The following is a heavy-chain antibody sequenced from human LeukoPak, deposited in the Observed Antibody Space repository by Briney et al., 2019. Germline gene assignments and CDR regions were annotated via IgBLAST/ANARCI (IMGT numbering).Heavy chain of an antibody. Sequence: PSETLSLTCTVSGGSIGSGGYYWGWIRQPPGKGLEWIGNIYYSGTTYFNPSLKSRVTISIDTSKNHFSLRLTSVTAADTAVYYCARGVGLWVGTFFDFWGQGTLVTVSS. CDR2: IYYSGTT. J-gene: IGHJ4*02. V-gene: IGHV4-39*07. CDR1: GGSIGSGGYY. D-gene: IGHD3-10*01. CDR3: ARGVGLWVGTFFDF.